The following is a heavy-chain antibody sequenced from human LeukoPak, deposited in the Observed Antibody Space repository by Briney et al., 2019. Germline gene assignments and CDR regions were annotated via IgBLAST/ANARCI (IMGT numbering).Heavy chain of an antibody. J-gene: IGHJ4*02. D-gene: IGHD3/OR15-3a*01. V-gene: IGHV4-59*08. CDR1: GGSISSYY. CDR3: ARGDWSFDY. CDR2: IYYSGST. Sequence: SETLSLTCTVSGGSISSYYWSWIRQPPGKGLEWIGYIYYSGSTNYNPSLKSRVTISVDTSKNQFSLKLSSVTAADTAVYYCARGDWSFDYWGQGTLVTVSS.